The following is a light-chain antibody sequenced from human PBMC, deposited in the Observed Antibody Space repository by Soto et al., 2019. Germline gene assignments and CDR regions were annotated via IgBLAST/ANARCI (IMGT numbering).Light chain of an antibody. V-gene: IGLV2-14*01. J-gene: IGLJ1*01. Sequence: QSVLTQPASVSGSPGQSITISCTGTSSDVGGYTYVSWYQQHPGKAPKLMIYDVSYRPSGVSNRFSGSKSGNTASLTISGLQAEDEADYYCCSSTSSNTYVFGTGTQLTVL. CDR2: DVS. CDR1: SSDVGGYTY. CDR3: CSSTSSNTYV.